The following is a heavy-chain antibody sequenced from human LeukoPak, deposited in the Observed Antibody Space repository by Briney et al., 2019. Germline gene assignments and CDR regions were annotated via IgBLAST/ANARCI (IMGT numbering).Heavy chain of an antibody. CDR3: ARACSYDSSGYYFDY. CDR1: GGSVSSGSYY. J-gene: IGHJ4*02. D-gene: IGHD3-22*01. Sequence: PSETLSLTCTVSGGSVSSGSYYWSWIRQPPGKGLEWIGYIYYSGGTNYNPSLKSRVTISVDTSKNQFSLKLSSVTAADTAVYYCARACSYDSSGYYFDYWGQGTLVTVSS. V-gene: IGHV4-61*01. CDR2: IYYSGGT.